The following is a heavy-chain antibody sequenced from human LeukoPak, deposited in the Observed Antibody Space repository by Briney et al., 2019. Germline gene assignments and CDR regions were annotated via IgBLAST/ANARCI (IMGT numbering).Heavy chain of an antibody. V-gene: IGHV3-21*01. CDR2: ISSSSSYI. J-gene: IGHJ4*02. CDR3: ARARYGGNSNVFRY. CDR1: GFPFSSYS. D-gene: IGHD4-23*01. Sequence: GGSLRLSCAASGFPFSSYSMNWVRQAPGKGLEWVSSISSSSSYIYYADSVKGRFTISRDNAKNSLYLQMNSLRAEDTAVYYCARARYGGNSNVFRYWGQGTLVTVSS.